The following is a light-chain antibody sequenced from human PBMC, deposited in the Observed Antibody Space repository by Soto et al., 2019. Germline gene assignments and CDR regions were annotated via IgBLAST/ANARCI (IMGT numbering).Light chain of an antibody. CDR3: QQYDTYCT. J-gene: IGKJ2*02. CDR1: QSISSW. CDR2: AAS. V-gene: IGKV1-5*01. Sequence: DIQMTQSPSTLSASVGDRVTITCRASQSISSWLAWYQQKPGKAPKLLIYAASRLQSGVSSRFSGSGSGTEFTLTSTSLQPDDFATYYCQQYDTYCTFGQGTRLEIK.